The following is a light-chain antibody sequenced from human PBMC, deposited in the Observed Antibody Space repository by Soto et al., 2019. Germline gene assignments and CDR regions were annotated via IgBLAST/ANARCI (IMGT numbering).Light chain of an antibody. J-gene: IGKJ4*01. CDR3: QQLNSYPHT. V-gene: IGKV1-9*01. CDR2: TAS. CDR1: QGISSY. Sequence: DIQLTQSPSFLSASVGDRVTITCRASQGISSYLAWYQQKPGKAPKLLIYTASTLQSGVPSRFSGSGSGTEFTLTISSLQPEDFATYYCQQLNSYPHTFGGGTNVEFK.